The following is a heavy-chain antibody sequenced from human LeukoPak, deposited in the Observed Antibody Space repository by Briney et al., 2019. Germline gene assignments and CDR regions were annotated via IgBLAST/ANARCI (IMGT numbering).Heavy chain of an antibody. CDR2: INPNSGGT. J-gene: IGHJ3*02. V-gene: IGHV1-2*02. CDR3: ARRFIRGAFDI. D-gene: IGHD3-10*01. Sequence: ASVKVSCKASGYTFTDYYMHWVRQAPGQGLEWMGWINPNSGGTNFPQKFQGRVTMTRDTSISTAYMELSRLRSDDTAVYYCARRFIRGAFDIWGQGTMVTVSS. CDR1: GYTFTDYY.